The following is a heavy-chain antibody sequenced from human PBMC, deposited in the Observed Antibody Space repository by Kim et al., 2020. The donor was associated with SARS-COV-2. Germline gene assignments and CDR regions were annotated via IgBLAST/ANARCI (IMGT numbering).Heavy chain of an antibody. J-gene: IGHJ4*02. V-gene: IGHV4-31*03. D-gene: IGHD2-2*01. Sequence: SETLSLTCTVSGGSISSGGYYWSWIRQHPGKGLEWIGYIHYSGSTYYNPSLKSRVTISVDTSKNQFSLKLSSVTAADTAVYYCAREEGPPGPADWGQGTLVTVSS. CDR1: GGSISSGGYY. CDR3: AREEGPPGPAD. CDR2: IHYSGST.